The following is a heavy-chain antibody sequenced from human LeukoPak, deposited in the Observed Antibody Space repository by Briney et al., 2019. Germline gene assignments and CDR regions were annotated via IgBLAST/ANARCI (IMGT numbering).Heavy chain of an antibody. D-gene: IGHD2-21*02. J-gene: IGHJ3*02. V-gene: IGHV4-59*01. CDR2: IYYSGST. CDR3: AREITSYCGGDCYLVDAFDI. Sequence: PSETLSLTCTVSGGSISSYYWSWIRQPPGKGLEWIGYIYYSGSTNYNPSLKSRVTISVDTSKNQFSLKLSSVTAADTAVYYCAREITSYCGGDCYLVDAFDIWGQGTMVTVSS. CDR1: GGSISSYY.